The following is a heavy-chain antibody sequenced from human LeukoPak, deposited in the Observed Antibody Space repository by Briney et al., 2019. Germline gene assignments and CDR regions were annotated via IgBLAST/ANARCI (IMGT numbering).Heavy chain of an antibody. J-gene: IGHJ6*03. CDR1: GGSISSGDYY. D-gene: IGHD5-18*01. CDR3: ARTIDGYSYDRGYYMDV. Sequence: SETLSLTCTVSGGSISSGDYYWSWIRHPPGKGPVWIGYIYYSGSTYYNPSLKSRVTISVDTSKNQFSLKLSSVTAADTAVYYCARTIDGYSYDRGYYMDVWGKGTTVTVSS. CDR2: IYYSGST. V-gene: IGHV4-30-4*08.